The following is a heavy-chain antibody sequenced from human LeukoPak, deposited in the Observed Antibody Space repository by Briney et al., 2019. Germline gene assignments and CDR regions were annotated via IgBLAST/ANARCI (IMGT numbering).Heavy chain of an antibody. CDR2: ISYDGSNK. J-gene: IGHJ4*02. CDR1: GFTFSSYA. CDR3: ARAPYYYGSGSYPLPNYFDY. Sequence: GRSLRLSCAASGFTFSSYAMHWVRQAPGKGLEWVAVISYDGSNKYYADSVKGRFTISRDNSKNTLYLQMNSLRAEDTAVYYCARAPYYYGSGSYPLPNYFDYWGQGTLVTVSS. V-gene: IGHV3-30-3*01. D-gene: IGHD3-10*01.